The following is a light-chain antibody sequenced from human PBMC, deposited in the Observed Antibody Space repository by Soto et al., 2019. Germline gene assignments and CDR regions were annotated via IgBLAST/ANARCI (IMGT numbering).Light chain of an antibody. CDR3: QHYYSYPLT. CDR1: QGISSY. J-gene: IGKJ5*01. V-gene: IGKV1-8*01. CDR2: AAS. Sequence: AIRMTQSPSSLSASTGDRVTITCRASQGISSYLAWYQQKPGKAPKLLIYAASTLQSGVPSRFSGSGSGTDFTLTISCLQSEDFATYYRQHYYSYPLTFGQGTRQEIK.